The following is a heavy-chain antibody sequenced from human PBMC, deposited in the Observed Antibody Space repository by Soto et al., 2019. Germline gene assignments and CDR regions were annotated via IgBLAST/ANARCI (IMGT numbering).Heavy chain of an antibody. CDR3: ARGWGRIFDY. J-gene: IGHJ4*02. Sequence: SETLSLTCAVAGGSISSSNWWNWIRQPPGKGLEWIGEINHSGSTNYNPSLKSRVTISVDTSKNQFSLKLSSVTAADTAVYYCARGWGRIFDYWGQGTLVTVSS. CDR2: INHSGST. D-gene: IGHD7-27*01. CDR1: GGSISSSNW. V-gene: IGHV4-4*02.